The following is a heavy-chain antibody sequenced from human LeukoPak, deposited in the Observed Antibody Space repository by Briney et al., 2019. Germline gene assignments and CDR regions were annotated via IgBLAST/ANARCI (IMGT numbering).Heavy chain of an antibody. V-gene: IGHV4-4*02. CDR1: GGSISSSNW. D-gene: IGHD3-10*01. Sequence: PSGTLSLTCAVSGGSISSSNWWSWVRQPPGKGLEWIGEIYHSGSTNYNPSLKSRVTISADKSKNQFSLKLSSVTAADTAVYYCARAQDTMVRGVRRWGWFDPWGQGTLVTVSS. J-gene: IGHJ5*02. CDR3: ARAQDTMVRGVRRWGWFDP. CDR2: IYHSGST.